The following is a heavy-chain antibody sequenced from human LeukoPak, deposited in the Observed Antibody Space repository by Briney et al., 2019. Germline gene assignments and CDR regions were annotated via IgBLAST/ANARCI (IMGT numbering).Heavy chain of an antibody. V-gene: IGHV3-30*18. D-gene: IGHD4/OR15-4a*01. CDR2: ISYDGSNK. CDR3: AKDPASIEGVLDY. CDR1: GFTFSCYG. J-gene: IGHJ4*02. Sequence: GGSLRLSCAASGFTFSCYGMHWVRRAPGKGLEWVAVISYDGSNKYYADSVKGRFTNSRDNSKNTLYLQMNSLRAEDTAVYYCAKDPASIEGVLDYWVQGTLVTVSS.